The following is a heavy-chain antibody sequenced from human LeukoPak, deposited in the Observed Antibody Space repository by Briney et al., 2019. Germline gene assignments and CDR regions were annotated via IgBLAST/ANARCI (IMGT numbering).Heavy chain of an antibody. J-gene: IGHJ3*02. CDR3: AREADYGSGTGAFDI. CDR2: INWNGGST. V-gene: IGHV3-20*04. Sequence: PGGSLRLSCAASGLTFDDYGMSWVRQAPGKGLEWVSGINWNGGSTGYADSVKGRFTISRDNAKNSLYLQMNSLRAEDTALYYCAREADYGSGTGAFDIWGQGTIVTVSS. D-gene: IGHD3-10*01. CDR1: GLTFDDYG.